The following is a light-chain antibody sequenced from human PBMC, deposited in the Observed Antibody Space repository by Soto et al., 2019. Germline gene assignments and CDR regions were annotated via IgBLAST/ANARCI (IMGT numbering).Light chain of an antibody. J-gene: IGKJ2*01. CDR1: QSVSSY. Sequence: EIVLTQSPATLSLSPGERANLSCRDSQSVSSYLAWYQQKPGQAPRLLIYDASNRATGIPARFSGSGSGTDFTLTISSLEPEDFAVYYCQQRSNWPVTFGQGTKLEIK. V-gene: IGKV3-11*01. CDR2: DAS. CDR3: QQRSNWPVT.